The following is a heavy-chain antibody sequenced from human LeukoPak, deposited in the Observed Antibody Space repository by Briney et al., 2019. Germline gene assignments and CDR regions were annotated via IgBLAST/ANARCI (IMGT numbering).Heavy chain of an antibody. CDR2: IWYDGSNK. V-gene: IGHV3-33*01. CDR1: GFTFSTYG. CDR3: ARDLASGYYLLDF. D-gene: IGHD3-22*01. Sequence: GGSLRLSCAASGFTFSTYGMHWVRQAPGKGLEWVAAIWYDGSNKYYPDSVKGRFSISRDDSKNTLYLQMNSLRAEDTAVYYCARDLASGYYLLDFWGQGTLVTVSS. J-gene: IGHJ4*02.